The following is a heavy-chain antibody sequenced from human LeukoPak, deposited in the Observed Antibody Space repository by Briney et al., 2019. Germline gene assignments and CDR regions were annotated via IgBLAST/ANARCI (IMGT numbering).Heavy chain of an antibody. CDR3: ATGLYGDVGY. CDR1: GVSISSYY. D-gene: IGHD3-10*02. CDR2: THYSGTT. Sequence: PSETLSLTCTVSGVSISSYYWSWIRQPPEKGLEWIGYTHYSGTTNYNPSLKSRVSISIDTSKSQFSLKLSSVTAADTAVYYCATGLYGDVGYWGQGILVTVSS. J-gene: IGHJ4*02. V-gene: IGHV4-59*01.